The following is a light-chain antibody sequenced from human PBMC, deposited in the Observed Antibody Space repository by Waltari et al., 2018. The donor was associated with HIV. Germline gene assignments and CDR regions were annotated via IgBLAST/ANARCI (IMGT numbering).Light chain of an antibody. V-gene: IGKV1-16*02. J-gene: IGKJ4*01. Sequence: DVQMTQSPSSLSASIGDRVIISCRASQDISNLLAWFQQRPGKAPKSLIYGASTLQTGVPSSKFSGAGSGTDFTLTITNLQPEDVATYYCQQYTSFPLTFGGGPRWRS. CDR1: QDISNL. CDR3: QQYTSFPLT. CDR2: GAS.